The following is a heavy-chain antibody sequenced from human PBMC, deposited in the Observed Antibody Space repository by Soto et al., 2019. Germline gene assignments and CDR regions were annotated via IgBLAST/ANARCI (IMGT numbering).Heavy chain of an antibody. CDR2: ISFDGSNK. Sequence: QVPLVESGGGVVLPGRSLRLSCAAAGFTFSSYDIHWVRQAPGKGLEWVALISFDGSNKYYADSVKGRFTISRDNSKTTLYLQMNSLRAEDTAVYYCAKALRKYRGSYFDYWGQGTLVTVSS. J-gene: IGHJ4*02. V-gene: IGHV3-30*18. D-gene: IGHD2-2*02. CDR3: AKALRKYRGSYFDY. CDR1: GFTFSSYD.